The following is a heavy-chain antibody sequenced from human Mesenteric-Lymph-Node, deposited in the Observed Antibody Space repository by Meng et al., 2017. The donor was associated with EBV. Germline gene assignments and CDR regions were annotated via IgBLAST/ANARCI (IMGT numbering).Heavy chain of an antibody. CDR3: ARVEQWLLYFDY. CDR2: IYYSGST. CDR1: GGSISSGGYY. D-gene: IGHD6-19*01. J-gene: IGHJ4*02. V-gene: IGHV4-30-4*01. Sequence: QVPLHESGPGLVKPSQTLSLTCAGSGGSISSGGYYWSWIRQPPGKGLEWIGYIYYSGSTYYNPSLKSRVTISVDTSKNQFSLKLSSVTAADTAVYYCARVEQWLLYFDYWGQGTLVTVSS.